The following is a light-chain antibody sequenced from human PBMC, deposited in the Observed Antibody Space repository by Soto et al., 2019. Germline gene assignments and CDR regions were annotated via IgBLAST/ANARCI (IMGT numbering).Light chain of an antibody. CDR2: EGT. CDR3: CSYAGSSTYV. CDR1: SGDVGRYNL. J-gene: IGLJ1*01. V-gene: IGLV2-23*01. Sequence: QSALTQPASVSGSPGQSITISCTGTSGDVGRYNLVSWYQHYPGKVPQLMIYEGTKRPSGLSNRFSGSKSGNTASLTISGLQAEDEADYYCCSYAGSSTYVFGTGTKVTVL.